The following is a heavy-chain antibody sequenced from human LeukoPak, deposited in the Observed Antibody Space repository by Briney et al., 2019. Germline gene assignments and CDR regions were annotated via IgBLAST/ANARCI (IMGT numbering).Heavy chain of an antibody. V-gene: IGHV4-34*01. CDR2: INHSGST. J-gene: IGHJ6*03. CDR1: GGSFSGYY. Sequence: PSETLSLTCAVYGGSFSGYYWSWIRQPPGKGLEWIGEINHSGSTNYNPSLKSRVTISVDTSKNQLSLKLNSVTAADTAEYYCACSAQYSYYYYMDVWGKGTTVTVSS. CDR3: ACSAQYSYYYYMDV. D-gene: IGHD6-25*01.